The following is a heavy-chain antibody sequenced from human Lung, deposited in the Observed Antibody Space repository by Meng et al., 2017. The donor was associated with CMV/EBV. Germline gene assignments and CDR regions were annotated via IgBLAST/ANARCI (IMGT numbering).Heavy chain of an antibody. CDR1: GFSFSNYD. D-gene: IGHD6-19*01. Sequence: GESLKISCAASGFSFSNYDMHWVRQAPGKGLEWVAIIRYDGSNKYTTDSVKGRFTISRDNSKNTLSLQMNSLGAEDTAVYYCAKNGQGTSGWFYFDLWGQGTLVTVSS. J-gene: IGHJ4*02. CDR2: IRYDGSNK. CDR3: AKNGQGTSGWFYFDL. V-gene: IGHV3-30*02.